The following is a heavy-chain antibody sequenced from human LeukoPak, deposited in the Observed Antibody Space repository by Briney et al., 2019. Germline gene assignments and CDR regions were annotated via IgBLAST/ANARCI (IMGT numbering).Heavy chain of an antibody. V-gene: IGHV3-33*01. CDR1: GFTFSSYG. CDR2: IWYDGSNK. Sequence: GRSLRLSCAASGFTFSSYGMHWVRQAPGKGLEWVAVIWYDGSNKYYADSVKGRFTISRDNSKNTLYLQMNSLRAEDTAVYYCARAPYSSGWYLFDYWGQGTLVTVSS. J-gene: IGHJ4*02. D-gene: IGHD6-19*01. CDR3: ARAPYSSGWYLFDY.